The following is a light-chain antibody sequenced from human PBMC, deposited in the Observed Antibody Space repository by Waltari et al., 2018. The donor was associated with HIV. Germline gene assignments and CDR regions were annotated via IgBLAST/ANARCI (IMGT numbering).Light chain of an antibody. Sequence: DIVTTQSPDSLAVSLGERATINCKSSQSVSYTSNNKNYLAWYQQKPGQPPKLLIYWASTRESGVPDRFSGSGSGTDFTLTISSLQAEDVAVYYCQQYYITPQTFGQGTKVEIK. CDR1: QSVSYTSNNKNY. CDR3: QQYYITPQT. J-gene: IGKJ1*01. CDR2: WAS. V-gene: IGKV4-1*01.